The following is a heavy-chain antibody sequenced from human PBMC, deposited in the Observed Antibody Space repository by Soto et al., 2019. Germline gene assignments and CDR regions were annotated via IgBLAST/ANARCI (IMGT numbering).Heavy chain of an antibody. D-gene: IGHD2-2*01. V-gene: IGHV3-23*01. CDR1: GFTFSSYA. CDR2: FSGGRDTT. J-gene: IGHJ4*02. CDR3: PKATSATCTGSICYAFDY. Sequence: VQLLESGGGLVQPGGSLRLSCVASGFTFSSYAMSWVRQAPVQRLEWVATFSGGRDTTWHADSVKGRLTVSRNSSNNTLPLQMNSLRPDNTALYYCPKATSATCTGSICYAFDYWGQGTMVTVSS.